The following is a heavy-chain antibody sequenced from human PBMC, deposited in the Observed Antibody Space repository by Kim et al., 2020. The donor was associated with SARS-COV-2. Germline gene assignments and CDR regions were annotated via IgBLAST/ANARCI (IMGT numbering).Heavy chain of an antibody. Sequence: GGSLRLSCAVSGFDFSSYGMHWVRQAPGKGLEWVAAISYDGSNKYYVDSVKGRFTISRDNSKNTLYLQMNSLRAEDTAVYYCAKEEVYYVSGSYYKADDYWGQGTLVTVSS. CDR2: ISYDGSNK. CDR3: AKEEVYYVSGSYYKADDY. J-gene: IGHJ4*02. CDR1: GFDFSSYG. V-gene: IGHV3-30*18. D-gene: IGHD3-10*01.